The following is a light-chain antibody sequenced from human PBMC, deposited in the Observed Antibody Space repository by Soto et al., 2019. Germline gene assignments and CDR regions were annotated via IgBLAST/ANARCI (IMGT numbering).Light chain of an antibody. CDR3: QHYNSYSPA. CDR2: EAS. CDR1: QSINNW. V-gene: IGKV1-5*03. J-gene: IGKJ1*01. Sequence: DIQMTQSPSTLSASVGDRVTITCRASQSINNWLAWYQQKPGKAPKLLLYEASGLESGVPSRFSGSGSGTEFTLTVSSLQPNDFATYYCQHYNSYSPAFGHGNKVDI.